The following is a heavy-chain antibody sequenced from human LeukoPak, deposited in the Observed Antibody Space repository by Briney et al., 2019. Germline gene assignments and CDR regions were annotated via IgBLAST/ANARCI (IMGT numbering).Heavy chain of an antibody. CDR1: GFIFSSYA. CDR2: ISGSGGST. D-gene: IGHD3-22*01. V-gene: IGHV3-23*01. CDR3: AKLPSDSSGYYFFDN. J-gene: IGHJ4*02. Sequence: PGGSLRLSCAASGFIFSSYAMSWVRQAPGKGLEWVSAISGSGGSTYYADSVKGRFTISRDNSKNTLYLQMNSLRAEDTAVYYCAKLPSDSSGYYFFDNWGQGTLVTVSS.